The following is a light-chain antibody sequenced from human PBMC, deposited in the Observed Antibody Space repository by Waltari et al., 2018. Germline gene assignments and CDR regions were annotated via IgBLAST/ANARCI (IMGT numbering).Light chain of an antibody. V-gene: IGLV1-44*01. CDR3: AAWDDSLNGYV. Sequence: QSALAQAPSASGTPGQMVTISCSGTLSNIGYNPVSWYQQLPGTAPKLLIYNNNQRPSGCPDRVSGSKSGTSASLAISGLQSEDEADYHCAAWDDSLNGYVFGTGTKVTVL. CDR2: NNN. CDR1: LSNIGYNP. J-gene: IGLJ1*01.